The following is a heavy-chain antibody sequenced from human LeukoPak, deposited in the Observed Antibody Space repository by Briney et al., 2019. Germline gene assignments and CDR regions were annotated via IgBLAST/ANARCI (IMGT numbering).Heavy chain of an antibody. V-gene: IGHV3-74*01. J-gene: IGHJ5*02. Sequence: GGSLRLSCAASGFTFKLYWMHWVRQVPGKRPVRVSRINDDGSDTIYADSVRGRFTISRDDAKNTVYLQMNNLRAEGTAVYYCVRGGPSTWSWGQGTLVTVSS. CDR2: INDDGSDT. CDR1: GFTFKLYW. D-gene: IGHD2-15*01. CDR3: VRGGPSTWS.